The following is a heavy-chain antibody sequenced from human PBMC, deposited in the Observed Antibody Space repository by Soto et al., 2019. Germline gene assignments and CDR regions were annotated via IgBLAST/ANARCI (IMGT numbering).Heavy chain of an antibody. D-gene: IGHD2-15*01. Sequence: GESLKISCKGSGYSFTSYWIGWVRQMPGKGLEKMGIIYPGDSDTRYSPSFQGQVTISADKSISTAYLQWSSLKVSDTVMYYCATSPTPDYDEFHYRGQGTLVTVSS. J-gene: IGHJ4*02. CDR1: GYSFTSYW. CDR3: ATSPTPDYDEFHY. CDR2: IYPGDSDT. V-gene: IGHV5-51*01.